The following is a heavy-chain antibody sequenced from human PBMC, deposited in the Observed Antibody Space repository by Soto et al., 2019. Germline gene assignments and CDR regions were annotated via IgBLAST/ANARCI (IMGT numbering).Heavy chain of an antibody. J-gene: IGHJ4*02. Sequence: PSLPSPVHGGSFSGYYWSWIRQPPGKGLEWIGEINHSGSTNYNPSLKSRGTRSVDTSKNQFSLKLSSVTAADTAVYYCARSASSTRRFDYWGQGTLVTVSS. V-gene: IGHV4-34*01. CDR2: INHSGST. CDR3: ARSASSTRRFDY. CDR1: GGSFSGYY. D-gene: IGHD2-15*01.